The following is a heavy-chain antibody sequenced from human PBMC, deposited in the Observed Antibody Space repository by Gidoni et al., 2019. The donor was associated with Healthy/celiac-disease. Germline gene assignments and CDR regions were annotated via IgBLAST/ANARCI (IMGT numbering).Heavy chain of an antibody. CDR2: ISSSSSYI. Sequence: EVQLVESGGGLVKPGGSLRLSCAASGFTFSSYSMNWVRQAPGKGLEWVSSISSSSSYIYYADSVKGRFTISRDNAKNSLYLQMNSLRAEDTAVYYCARDVGGATTATIWFDPWGQGTLVTVSS. CDR3: ARDVGGATTATIWFDP. CDR1: GFTFSSYS. D-gene: IGHD1-26*01. V-gene: IGHV3-21*01. J-gene: IGHJ5*02.